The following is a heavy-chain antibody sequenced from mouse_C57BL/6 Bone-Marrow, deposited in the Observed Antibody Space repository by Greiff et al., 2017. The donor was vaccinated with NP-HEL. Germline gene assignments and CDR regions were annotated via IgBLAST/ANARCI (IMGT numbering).Heavy chain of an antibody. Sequence: VQLQQPGAELVKPGASVKLSCKASGYTFTSYWMQWVKQRPGQGLEWIGEIDPSDSYTNYNQKFKGKATLTVDTSSSTAYMQLSSLTSEDSAVYYCARERYYGSSSAWFAYWGQGTLVTVAA. J-gene: IGHJ3*01. V-gene: IGHV1-50*01. D-gene: IGHD1-1*01. CDR3: ARERYYGSSSAWFAY. CDR1: GYTFTSYW. CDR2: IDPSDSYT.